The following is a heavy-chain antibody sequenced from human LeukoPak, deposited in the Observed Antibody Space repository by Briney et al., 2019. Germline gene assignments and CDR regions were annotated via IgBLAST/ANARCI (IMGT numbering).Heavy chain of an antibody. D-gene: IGHD6-19*01. V-gene: IGHV3-7*01. CDR1: GFTFSSYW. CDR2: IKQDGSEK. Sequence: PGGSLRLSCAASGFTFSSYWMSWVRQAPGKGLEWVANIKQDGSEKYYVDSVKGRFTIPRDNAKNSLYLQMNSLRAEDTAAYYCARDLIAVATFDYWGQGTLVTVSS. CDR3: ARDLIAVATFDY. J-gene: IGHJ4*02.